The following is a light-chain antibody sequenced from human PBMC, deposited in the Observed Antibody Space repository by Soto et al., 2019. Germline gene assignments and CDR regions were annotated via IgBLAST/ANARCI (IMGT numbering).Light chain of an antibody. CDR2: RAS. J-gene: IGKJ4*01. CDR3: QQYDSSPLT. V-gene: IGKV3-20*01. CDR1: QSVSSDY. Sequence: EIVLTQSPGTLSLSPGERATLSCRASQSVSSDYLARYQQKPGQPPKVLIYRASSRATGIPDRFSGSGSGTDFTLTISRLEPEDFAVYYCQQYDSSPLTFGGGTKVEIK.